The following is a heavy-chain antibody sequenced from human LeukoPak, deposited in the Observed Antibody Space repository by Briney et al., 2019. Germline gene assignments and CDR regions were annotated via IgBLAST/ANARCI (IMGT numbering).Heavy chain of an antibody. CDR2: IYDSGST. D-gene: IGHD3-22*01. J-gene: IGHJ4*02. Sequence: SETLSLTCTVSGGSISSSSYYWGWIRQPPGKGLEWVVSIYDSGSTYYNPSLKGRVAISVDTSKNQFSLKLSSVTAADTAVYYCATLRSITVIVVVSPGLFDYWGQGTLVTVSS. CDR3: ATLRSITVIVVVSPGLFDY. V-gene: IGHV4-39*01. CDR1: GGSISSSSYY.